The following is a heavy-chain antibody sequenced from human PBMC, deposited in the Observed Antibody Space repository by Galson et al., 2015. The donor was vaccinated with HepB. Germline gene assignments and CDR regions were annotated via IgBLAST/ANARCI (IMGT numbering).Heavy chain of an antibody. J-gene: IGHJ4*02. D-gene: IGHD1-20*01. CDR2: IIPILGIA. V-gene: IGHV1-69*02. CDR3: AIPYNWNDPFDY. CDR1: GGTFSSYT. Sequence: SVKVSCKASGGTFSSYTISWVRQAPGQGLEWMGRIIPILGIANYAQKFQGRVTITADKSTSTACMELSSLRSEDTAVYYCAIPYNWNDPFDYWGQGTLVTVSS.